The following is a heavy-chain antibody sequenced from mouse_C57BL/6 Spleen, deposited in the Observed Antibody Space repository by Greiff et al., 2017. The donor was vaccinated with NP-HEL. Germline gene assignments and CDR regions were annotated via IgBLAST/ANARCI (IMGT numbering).Heavy chain of an antibody. Sequence: VQLQQPGAELVRPGSSVKLSCKASGYTFTSYWMDWVKQRPGQGLEWIGNIYPSDSETHYNQKFKDKATLTVDKSSSTAYMQLSSLTSEDSAVYYCARRGTTVVEDYWGQGTTLTVSS. CDR1: GYTFTSYW. D-gene: IGHD1-1*01. CDR3: ARRGTTVVEDY. J-gene: IGHJ2*01. V-gene: IGHV1-61*01. CDR2: IYPSDSET.